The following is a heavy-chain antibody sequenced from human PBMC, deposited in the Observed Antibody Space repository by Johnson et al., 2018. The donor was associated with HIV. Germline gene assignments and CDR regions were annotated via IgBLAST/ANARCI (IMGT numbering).Heavy chain of an antibody. CDR1: GFTVSSNY. D-gene: IGHD6-6*01. CDR2: ISGSGGST. V-gene: IGHV3-23*04. Sequence: VQLVESGGGLVQPGGSLRLSCAASGFTVSSNYMSWVRQAPGKGLEWVSAISGSGGSTYYADSVKGRFTIYRDNSKNTLYLQMNSLRADDTAVYYCARHSTSSTMGAFDIWGQGTKVTVSS. J-gene: IGHJ3*02. CDR3: ARHSTSSTMGAFDI.